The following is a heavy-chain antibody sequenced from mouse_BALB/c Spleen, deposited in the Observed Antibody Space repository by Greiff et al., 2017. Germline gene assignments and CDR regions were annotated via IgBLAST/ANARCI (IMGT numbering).Heavy chain of an antibody. V-gene: IGHV1-9*01. CDR3: ARGITTALMDY. CDR2: ILPGSGST. D-gene: IGHD1-2*01. Sequence: VKLQESGAELMKPGASVKISCKATGYTFSSYWIEWVKQRPGHGLEWIGEILPGSGSTNYNEKFKGKATFTADTSSNTAYMQLSSLTSEDSAVYYCARGITTALMDYWGQGTSVTVSS. J-gene: IGHJ4*01. CDR1: GYTFSSYW.